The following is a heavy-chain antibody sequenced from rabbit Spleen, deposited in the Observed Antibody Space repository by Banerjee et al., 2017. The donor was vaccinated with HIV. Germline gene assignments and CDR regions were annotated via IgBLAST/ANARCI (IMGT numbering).Heavy chain of an antibody. CDR2: IDTGTGST. Sequence: QSLEESGGDLVKPGASLTLTCIASGVSLSTYWICWVRQAPGKGLEWIGCIDTGTGSTYYASWVKGRFTISKTSSTRVTLQVTSLTAADTATYFCARDLLYAGYVDYGYGTDLWGPGTLVTVS. CDR3: ARDLLYAGYVDYGYGTDL. D-gene: IGHD6-1*01. V-gene: IGHV1S40*01. J-gene: IGHJ4*01. CDR1: GVSLSTYW.